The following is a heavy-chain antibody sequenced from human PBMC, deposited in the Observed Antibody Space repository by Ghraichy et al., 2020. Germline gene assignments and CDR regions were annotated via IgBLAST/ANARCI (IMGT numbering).Heavy chain of an antibody. Sequence: ASVKVPCKGSGYTLTDYGISWVRQAPGHGLEWMGWISTHNGNTKYAQKFQDRVTMTTDTSTSTVYMELRSLRSDDTAVYYCARERGYYHYFDLWGRGTLITVSS. CDR2: ISTHNGNT. V-gene: IGHV1-18*01. CDR3: ARERGYYHYFDL. CDR1: GYTLTDYG. J-gene: IGHJ2*01. D-gene: IGHD3-22*01.